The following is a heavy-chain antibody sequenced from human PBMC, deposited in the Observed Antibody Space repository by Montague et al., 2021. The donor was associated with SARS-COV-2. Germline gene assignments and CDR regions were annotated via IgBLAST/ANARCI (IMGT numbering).Heavy chain of an antibody. J-gene: IGHJ4*02. D-gene: IGHD3-9*01. V-gene: IGHV3-7*01. CDR1: GVSFSNYY. Sequence: FLRLSCAASGVSFSNYYMSWVRQAPGKGLEWVANIKQDGSEKYYVDSVEGRFTISRDNARNSLYLQMNSLRVEDTAIYYCATDGSGRVYDIRGQGTLVSVSS. CDR3: ATDGSGRVYDI. CDR2: IKQDGSEK.